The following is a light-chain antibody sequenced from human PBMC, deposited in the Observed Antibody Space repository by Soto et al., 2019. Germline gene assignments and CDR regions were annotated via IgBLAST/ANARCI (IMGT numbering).Light chain of an antibody. CDR3: QQYESTPPT. J-gene: IGKJ2*01. Sequence: DIVMTQSPDSLAESLGERATIYCMSSQSVLYSSNNKTYLAWYQQRPGQPPKLLIYWASTRESGVPDRFSGSGSGTDFTLTITSLQAEDVAVYYRQQYESTPPTFGQGTKLEIK. V-gene: IGKV4-1*01. CDR1: QSVLYSSNNKTY. CDR2: WAS.